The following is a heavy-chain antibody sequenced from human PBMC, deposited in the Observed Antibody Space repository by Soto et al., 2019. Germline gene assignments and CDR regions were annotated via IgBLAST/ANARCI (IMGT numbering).Heavy chain of an antibody. Sequence: QVQLVQSGAEVKKPGASVKVSCKASAYTFTSYGISWVRQAPGQGLEWMGWISAYNGNTHYPRSLQGTFPMTTHTPTSTAYLELSSLSSHDTSVYYCARDLGDAFDMWGQGTMVTVSS. J-gene: IGHJ3*02. CDR3: ARDLGDAFDM. V-gene: IGHV1-18*01. CDR2: ISAYNGNT. CDR1: AYTFTSYG.